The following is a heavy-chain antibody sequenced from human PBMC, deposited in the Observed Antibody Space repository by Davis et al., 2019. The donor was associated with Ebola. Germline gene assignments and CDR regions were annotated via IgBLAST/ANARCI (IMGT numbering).Heavy chain of an antibody. D-gene: IGHD1-26*01. J-gene: IGHJ6*03. CDR2: ISSSSSYI. Sequence: PGGSLRLSCAASGFTFSSYAMHWVRQAPGKGLEWVSSISSSSSYIYYADSVKGRFTISRDNAKNSLYLQMNSLRAEDTAVYYCASSGSYYYYYYYMDVWGKGTTVTVSS. V-gene: IGHV3-21*01. CDR3: ASSGSYYYYYYYMDV. CDR1: GFTFSSYA.